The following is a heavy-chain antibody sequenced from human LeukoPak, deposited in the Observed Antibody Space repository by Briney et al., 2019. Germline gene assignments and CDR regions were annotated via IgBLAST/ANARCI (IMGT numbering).Heavy chain of an antibody. Sequence: GSSVKVSCKASGGTFSSYAISWVRQAPGQGLEWMGWISAYNGNTNYAQKLQGRVTMTTDTSTSTAYMELRSLRSDDTAVYYCARLPLSRYYDFWSGMDVWGQGTTVTVSS. CDR2: ISAYNGNT. J-gene: IGHJ6*02. D-gene: IGHD3-3*01. CDR1: GGTFSSYA. CDR3: ARLPLSRYYDFWSGMDV. V-gene: IGHV1-18*01.